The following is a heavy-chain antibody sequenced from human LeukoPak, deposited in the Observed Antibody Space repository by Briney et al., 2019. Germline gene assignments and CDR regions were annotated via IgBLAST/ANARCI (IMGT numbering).Heavy chain of an antibody. CDR3: ASNPGYCSGGSCYYYMDV. CDR1: GFTVSSNY. Sequence: GGSLRLSCAASGFTVSSNYMSWVRQAPGKGLEWVAVISYDGSNKYYADSVKGRFTISRDNSKNTLYLQMNSLRAEDTAVYYCASNPGYCSGGSCYYYMDVWGKGTTVTVSS. V-gene: IGHV3-30*03. CDR2: ISYDGSNK. D-gene: IGHD2-15*01. J-gene: IGHJ6*03.